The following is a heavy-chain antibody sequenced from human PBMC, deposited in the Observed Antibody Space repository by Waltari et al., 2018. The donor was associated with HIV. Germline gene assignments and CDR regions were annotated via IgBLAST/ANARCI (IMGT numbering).Heavy chain of an antibody. J-gene: IGHJ5*02. D-gene: IGHD6-13*01. CDR2: IYHSGST. V-gene: IGHV4-38-2*02. CDR3: ARDATGIAENWFDP. CDR1: GYSLSSGYS. Sequence: QVQLQESGPGLVKPSETLSLTCAVSGYSLSSGYSWGWIRQPPGKGLEWIGSIYHSGSTYYNPSLKSRVTISVDTSKNQFSLKLSSVTAADTAVYYCARDATGIAENWFDPWGQGTLVTVSS.